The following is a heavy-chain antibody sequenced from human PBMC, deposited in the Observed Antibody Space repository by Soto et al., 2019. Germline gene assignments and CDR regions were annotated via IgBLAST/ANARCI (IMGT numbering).Heavy chain of an antibody. V-gene: IGHV3-7*01. J-gene: IGHJ1*01. CDR1: GFTFSSYW. Sequence: GGSLRLSCAASGFTFSSYWMSWVRQAPGKGLEWVANIKQDGSEKYYVDSVKGRFTISRDNAKNSLYLQMNSLRAEDTAVYYCARVPPRVLPEVYFQHWGQGTLVTVSS. CDR2: IKQDGSEK. D-gene: IGHD3-3*01. CDR3: ARVPPRVLPEVYFQH.